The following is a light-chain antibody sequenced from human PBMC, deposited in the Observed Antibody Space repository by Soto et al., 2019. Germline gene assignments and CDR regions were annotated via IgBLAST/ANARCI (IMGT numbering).Light chain of an antibody. CDR1: SSDVGSYNL. Sequence: QSALTQPASVSGSPGQSFTISCTGTSSDVGSYNLVSWFQQHPGKAPKLMIYEVSKRPSGVSNRFSGSKSANTASLTISGPQADDEADYYCCSYGGRSTYVFGTGTQLTVL. J-gene: IGLJ7*01. CDR2: EVS. V-gene: IGLV2-23*02. CDR3: CSYGGRSTYV.